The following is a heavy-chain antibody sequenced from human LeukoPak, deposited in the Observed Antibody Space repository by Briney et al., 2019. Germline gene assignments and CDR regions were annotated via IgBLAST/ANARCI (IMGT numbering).Heavy chain of an antibody. CDR3: AKVDNSYDY. J-gene: IGHJ4*02. CDR1: GFTFSSYA. V-gene: IGHV3-23*01. D-gene: IGHD1-14*01. CDR2: ISGSGSGT. Sequence: GGSLRLSCAASGFTFSSYAMSWVRQAPGKGLEWVPIISGSGSGTYYADSVKGRFTISRDNSKNRLYLQINSLRAEDTAVYYCAKVDNSYDYWGQGTLVTVSS.